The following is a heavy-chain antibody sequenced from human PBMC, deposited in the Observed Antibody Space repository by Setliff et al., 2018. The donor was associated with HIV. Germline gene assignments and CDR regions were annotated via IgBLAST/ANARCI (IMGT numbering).Heavy chain of an antibody. CDR3: ATLWMRGGYFDT. J-gene: IGHJ4*02. CDR1: GFTFSNYW. CDR2: INGDGSVI. Sequence: GSLRLSCAASGFTFSNYWMNWVRQVPGKGLMWVARINGDGSVINYADSVKGRFTISRDNAKNTVYLQMNSLRPEDTAVYYCATLWMRGGYFDTWGQGTLVTVSS. D-gene: IGHD2-15*01. V-gene: IGHV3-74*01.